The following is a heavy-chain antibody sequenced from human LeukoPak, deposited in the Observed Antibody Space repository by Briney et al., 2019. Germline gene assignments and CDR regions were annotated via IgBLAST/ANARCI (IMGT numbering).Heavy chain of an antibody. Sequence: PGGSLRLSCAASGFTFSSYWMHWVRHAPGKGLVWVSRINSDGSSTSYADSVKGRFTISRDNAKNTLYLQMNSLRAEDTAVYYCSKTRTYYYDSSGPESGYYHYMDVWGKGTTVTVSS. V-gene: IGHV3-74*01. D-gene: IGHD3-22*01. J-gene: IGHJ6*03. CDR2: INSDGSST. CDR3: SKTRTYYYDSSGPESGYYHYMDV. CDR1: GFTFSSYW.